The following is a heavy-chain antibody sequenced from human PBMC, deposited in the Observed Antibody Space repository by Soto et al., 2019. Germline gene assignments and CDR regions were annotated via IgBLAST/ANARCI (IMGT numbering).Heavy chain of an antibody. CDR3: GRDITMVRGGPNWFDP. D-gene: IGHD3-10*01. V-gene: IGHV4-34*01. CDR1: GGSFSGYY. CDR2: INHSGST. J-gene: IGHJ5*02. Sequence: SETLSLTCAVYGGSFSGYYWSWIRQPPGKGLEWIGEINHSGSTNYNPSLKSRVTISVDTSKNQFSLKLSSVTAADTAVYYCGRDITMVRGGPNWFDPWGQGTLVTVSS.